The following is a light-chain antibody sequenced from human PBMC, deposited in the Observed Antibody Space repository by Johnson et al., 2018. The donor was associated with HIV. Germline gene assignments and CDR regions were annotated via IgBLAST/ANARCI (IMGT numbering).Light chain of an antibody. J-gene: IGLJ1*01. V-gene: IGLV1-51*02. Sequence: QSVLTQPPSVSAAPGQKVTISCSGSSSNIGNNYVSWYQQLPGTAPKLLIYENNKRPSGIPDRFSGYKSGTSATLGITGLQTGDEADYYCGTWDSSLSAGPYVFGTGTKVTVL. CDR1: SSNIGNNY. CDR2: ENN. CDR3: GTWDSSLSAGPYV.